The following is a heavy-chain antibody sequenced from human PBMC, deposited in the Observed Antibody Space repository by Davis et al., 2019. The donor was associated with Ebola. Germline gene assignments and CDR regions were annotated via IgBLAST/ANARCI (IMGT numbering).Heavy chain of an antibody. V-gene: IGHV1-3*01. Sequence: ASVKVSCKASGYTFKNYAISWVRQAPGQRLEWMGWINAANGNTKYSQSFQGRVTITRDTSTRTAYLEVTNLTSEDTAIYYCAREWQNYYSYWGQGTLVTVSS. CDR1: GYTFKNYA. J-gene: IGHJ4*02. D-gene: IGHD2-21*02. CDR3: AREWQNYYSY. CDR2: INAANGNT.